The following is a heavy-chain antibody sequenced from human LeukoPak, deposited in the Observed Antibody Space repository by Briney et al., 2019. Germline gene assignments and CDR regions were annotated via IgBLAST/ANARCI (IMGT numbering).Heavy chain of an antibody. CDR3: AKDHESDGYPCLDH. CDR1: GFTFSSYA. D-gene: IGHD3-22*01. CDR2: ISYDGSNK. Sequence: GGSLRLSCAASGFTFSSYAMHWVRQAPGKGLEWVAVISYDGSNKYYADAVRGRFTISRDNSRNTLSLQMDSLRAEDTAVYYCAKDHESDGYPCLDHWGLGTLVTVSS. J-gene: IGHJ4*02. V-gene: IGHV3-30-3*01.